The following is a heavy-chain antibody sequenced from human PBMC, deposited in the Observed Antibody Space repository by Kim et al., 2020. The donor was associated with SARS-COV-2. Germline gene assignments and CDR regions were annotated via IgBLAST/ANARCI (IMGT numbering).Heavy chain of an antibody. CDR2: IIPIFGTA. CDR3: ARHVGATDSNWFDP. V-gene: IGHV1-69*13. Sequence: SVKVSCKASGGTFSSYAISWVRQAPGQGLEWMGGIIPIFGTANYAQKFQGRVTITADESTSTAYMELSSLRSEDTAVYYCARHVGATDSNWFDPWGQGTLVTVSS. CDR1: GGTFSSYA. D-gene: IGHD1-26*01. J-gene: IGHJ5*02.